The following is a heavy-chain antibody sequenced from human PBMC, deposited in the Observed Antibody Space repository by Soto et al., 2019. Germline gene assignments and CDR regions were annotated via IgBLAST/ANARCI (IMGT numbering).Heavy chain of an antibody. CDR1: GITFSEAW. Sequence: GGSLRLSCVASGITFSEAWMNWVRQAPGKGLEWVGRCRSRSAGGTVDYATPVKGRFTISRDDSKNTLSLQMNSLKTEDTAIYFCVTGFGFWGQGTLVTVSS. CDR3: VTGFGF. V-gene: IGHV3-15*01. D-gene: IGHD3-10*01. CDR2: CRSRSAGGTV. J-gene: IGHJ4*02.